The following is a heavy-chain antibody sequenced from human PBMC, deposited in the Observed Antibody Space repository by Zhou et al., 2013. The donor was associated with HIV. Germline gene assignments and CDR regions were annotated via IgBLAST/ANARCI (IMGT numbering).Heavy chain of an antibody. CDR2: INHSGNT. CDR3: ARNRRVLVWFGETSTGYYMDV. CDR1: GGSFSNYY. D-gene: IGHD3-10*01. J-gene: IGHJ6*03. Sequence: QVQLQQWGAGLLKPAETLSLTCAVYGGSFSNYYWSWIRQPPGKGLEWIGEINHSGNTNYNPSLKSRVTISVDTSKNQFSLKLNSVTAADTAVYYCARNRRVLVWFGETSTGYYMDVWGKGTTVTGLL. V-gene: IGHV4-34*01.